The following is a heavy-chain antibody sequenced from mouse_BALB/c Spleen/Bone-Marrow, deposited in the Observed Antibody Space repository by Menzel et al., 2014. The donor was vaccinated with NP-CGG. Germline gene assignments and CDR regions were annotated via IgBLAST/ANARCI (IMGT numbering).Heavy chain of an antibody. D-gene: IGHD2-4*01. V-gene: IGHV5-9-2*01. CDR3: ARHAYYDQTEVSFVY. J-gene: IGHJ3*01. Sequence: VQGVESGGGLVKSGGSLKLSCAASGFTFNSYGMSWVRQTPEKRLEWVATISGGGSYTFYPDSVKGRSTISRDNAKNNLYLQLSSLRSEDTALYYCARHAYYDQTEVSFVYWGQGTLVTVSA. CDR1: GFTFNSYG. CDR2: ISGGGSYT.